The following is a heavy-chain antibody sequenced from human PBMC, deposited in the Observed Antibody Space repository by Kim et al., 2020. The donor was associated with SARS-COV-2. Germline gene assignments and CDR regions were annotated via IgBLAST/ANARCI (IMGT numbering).Heavy chain of an antibody. V-gene: IGHV3-23*01. CDR3: AKGGPTAASGDY. Sequence: YYADCLQGRFTISRDTSENTLYLQMNSLRAEDTAVYYCAKGGPTAASGDYWGQRTLVTVSS. J-gene: IGHJ4*02. D-gene: IGHD3-10*01.